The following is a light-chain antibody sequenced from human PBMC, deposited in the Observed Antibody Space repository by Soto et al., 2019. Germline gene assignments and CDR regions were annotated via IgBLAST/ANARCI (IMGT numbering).Light chain of an antibody. V-gene: IGKV1-39*01. J-gene: IGKJ4*01. Sequence: DIQMTQSPSSLSASVGDRVTISCRASQSISNFLNRYQQKPGKAPQLLIYAASRLQSGVPPRFSGSGAGTDFTLTISSLQPEDFATYFCQQSYTTVRSFGGGTKVE. CDR1: QSISNF. CDR3: QQSYTTVRS. CDR2: AAS.